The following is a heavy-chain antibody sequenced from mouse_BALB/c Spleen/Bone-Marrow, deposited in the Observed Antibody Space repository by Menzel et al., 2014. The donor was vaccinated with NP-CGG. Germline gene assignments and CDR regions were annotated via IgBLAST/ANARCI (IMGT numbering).Heavy chain of an antibody. CDR1: GFNIKDTY. CDR2: IDPANGNT. Sequence: VQLKESGAELVKPGAPVKLSCTAPGFNIKDTYMHWVKQRPEQGLEWIGRIDPANGNTKYDPKFQGKATITADTSSNTAYLQLSSLTSEDTAVYYCANYYCGSSLFAYWGQGTLVTVSA. J-gene: IGHJ3*01. D-gene: IGHD1-1*01. CDR3: ANYYCGSSLFAY. V-gene: IGHV14-3*02.